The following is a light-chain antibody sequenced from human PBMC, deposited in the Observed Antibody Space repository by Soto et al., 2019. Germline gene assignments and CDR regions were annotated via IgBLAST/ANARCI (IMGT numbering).Light chain of an antibody. CDR3: SSFARSSTP. CDR1: SSDVGSNNL. CDR2: EVS. J-gene: IGLJ1*01. V-gene: IGLV2-23*02. Sequence: QSALTQPASVSGSPGQSITVSCTGTSSDVGSNNLVSWYQQHPGKAPKLMIYEVSRRPSGVSNRFSGSKSGNTASLTIAGLQAEDEADYYCSSFARSSTPFGSGTKVPVL.